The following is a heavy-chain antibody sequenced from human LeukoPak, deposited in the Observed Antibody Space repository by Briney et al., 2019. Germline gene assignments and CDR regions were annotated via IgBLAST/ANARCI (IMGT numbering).Heavy chain of an antibody. Sequence: GGSLRPSCAASGFTFTNAWMNWVRQAPGKGLEWVGRIKSNSDGGTTDYAAPVKGRFTISRDDSKHTVYLQMDSLKIEDTAVYYCSTLLHWGQGALVTVSS. CDR2: IKSNSDGGTT. CDR1: GFTFTNAW. J-gene: IGHJ4*02. CDR3: STLLH. V-gene: IGHV3-15*07.